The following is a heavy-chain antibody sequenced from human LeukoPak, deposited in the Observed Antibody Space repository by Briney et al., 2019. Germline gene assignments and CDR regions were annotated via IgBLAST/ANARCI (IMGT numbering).Heavy chain of an antibody. V-gene: IGHV1-46*01. CDR3: ARDYYDSSGYYFSPLRFGAFDI. CDR2: INPSGGST. J-gene: IGHJ3*02. Sequence: GASVKVSCKASGYTFTGYYMHWVRQAPGQGLEWMGTINPSGGSTSYAQKFQGRVTMTRDTSTSTVYMELSSLRSEDTAVYYCARDYYDSSGYYFSPLRFGAFDIWGQGTMVTVSS. CDR1: GYTFTGYY. D-gene: IGHD3-22*01.